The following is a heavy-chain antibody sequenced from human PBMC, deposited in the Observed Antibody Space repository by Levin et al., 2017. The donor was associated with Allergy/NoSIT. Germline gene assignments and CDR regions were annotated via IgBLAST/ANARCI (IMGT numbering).Heavy chain of an antibody. V-gene: IGHV3-53*01. D-gene: IGHD3-10*01. CDR1: GFTVSSNY. CDR3: ARSSYYYGSGSYYAPPDAFDI. J-gene: IGHJ3*02. Sequence: GESLKISCAASGFTVSSNYMSWVRQAPGKGLEWVSVIYSGGSTYYADSVKGRFTISRDNSKNTLYLQMNSLRAEDTAVYYCARSSYYYGSGSYYAPPDAFDIWGQGTMVTVSS. CDR2: IYSGGST.